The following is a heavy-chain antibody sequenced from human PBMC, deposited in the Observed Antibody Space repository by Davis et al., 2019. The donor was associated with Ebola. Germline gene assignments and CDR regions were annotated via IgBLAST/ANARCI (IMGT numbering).Heavy chain of an antibody. J-gene: IGHJ4*02. CDR1: GASISSYY. Sequence: MPSETLSLTCTVSGASISSYYWSWIRQAPGKGLEWIAFIYNSASTNQNPSLQSRVTISIDTPNKQISLRLSSVTAADTAVYYCARTVWFGDVVWGQGTLVTVSS. D-gene: IGHD3-10*01. CDR2: IYNSAST. CDR3: ARTVWFGDVV. V-gene: IGHV4-59*01.